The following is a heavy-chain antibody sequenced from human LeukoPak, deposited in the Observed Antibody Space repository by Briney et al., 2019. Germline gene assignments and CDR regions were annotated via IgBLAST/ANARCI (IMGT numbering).Heavy chain of an antibody. V-gene: IGHV3-11*06. CDR2: ISSSSSYT. J-gene: IGHJ4*02. Sequence: PGRSLRLSCEASGFTFSDHYMSWVRQAPGKGLEWVSYISSSSSYTKYADSVKGRFTISRDNAKNSLYLQVNSLRAEDTAVYYCARGTGTTAYFDYWGQGTLVTVSS. CDR3: ARGTGTTAYFDY. D-gene: IGHD1-1*01. CDR1: GFTFSDHY.